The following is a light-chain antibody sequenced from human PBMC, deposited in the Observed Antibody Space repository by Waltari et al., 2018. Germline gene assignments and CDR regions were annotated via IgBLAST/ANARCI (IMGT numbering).Light chain of an antibody. J-gene: IGKJ1*01. CDR3: QQLNSYPQT. CDR1: QGIYDN. V-gene: IGKV1-9*01. Sequence: DIQLTQSPSFLSASVGDTVTIACRASQGIYDNLAWYQQKAGRAPKLLIYGAFTLQSGVPSRFRGSGSGTEFTLTVTNLQPEDFATYYCQQLNSYPQTFGQWTKVEVK. CDR2: GAF.